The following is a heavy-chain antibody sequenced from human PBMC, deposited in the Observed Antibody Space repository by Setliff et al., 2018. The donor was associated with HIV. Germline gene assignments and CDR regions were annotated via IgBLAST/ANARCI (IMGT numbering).Heavy chain of an antibody. CDR1: GFNFTNYW. D-gene: IGHD1-26*01. V-gene: IGHV5-51*01. CDR2: AYPGDSDA. Sequence: GESLTISCRGSGFNFTNYWIGWVRQMPGKGLEWMGIAYPGDSDARYSPSFRGHFTISADKSITTAYLQWSSLKASDTAMYYCAKRRASGSLLDTFDVWGQGTMVTVSS. CDR3: AKRRASGSLLDTFDV. J-gene: IGHJ3*01.